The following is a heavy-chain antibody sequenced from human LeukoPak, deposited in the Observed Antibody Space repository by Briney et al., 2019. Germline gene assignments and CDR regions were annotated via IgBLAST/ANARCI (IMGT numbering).Heavy chain of an antibody. CDR1: GFTFSGHG. CDR3: VRDNAAADGALDY. V-gene: IGHV3-33*01. J-gene: IGHJ4*02. Sequence: GRSLRLSCVASGFTFSGHGMHWVRQAPGKGLEWVAVIWYDGSHRYYPDSVKGRFTISRDNSKNTLFLQMDSLRVDDTAVYYCVRDNAAADGALDYWGQGSLVTVSS. CDR2: IWYDGSHR. D-gene: IGHD5-24*01.